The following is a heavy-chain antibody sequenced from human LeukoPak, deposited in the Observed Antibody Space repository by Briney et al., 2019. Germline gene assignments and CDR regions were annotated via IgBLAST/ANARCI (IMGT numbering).Heavy chain of an antibody. J-gene: IGHJ4*02. Sequence: ESLKISCQASGYTFSNYWIGWVRQMPGKGLEFMGIIYPGNSETKYSSSFGGQVTISADKSINTAYLQWSSLKASDSAMYYCAKLGYCSGDTCYSYFDSWGQGSLVTVSS. V-gene: IGHV5-51*01. CDR3: AKLGYCSGDTCYSYFDS. CDR2: IYPGNSET. CDR1: GYTFSNYW. D-gene: IGHD2-15*01.